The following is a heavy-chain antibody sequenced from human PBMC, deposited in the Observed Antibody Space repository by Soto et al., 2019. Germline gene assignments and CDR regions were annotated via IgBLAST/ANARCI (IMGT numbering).Heavy chain of an antibody. Sequence: QVQLVESGGGVVQPGGSLSLSCAASGFTFSSYGMHWVRQAPGKGLEWVAVISHDGSNKNYADSVKGRFTIFRDNSENTLYLQMNGLRAEDTAVYYCAKDNDLNPWGQGTLVTVSS. D-gene: IGHD1-1*01. J-gene: IGHJ5*02. CDR2: ISHDGSNK. CDR1: GFTFSSYG. V-gene: IGHV3-30*18. CDR3: AKDNDLNP.